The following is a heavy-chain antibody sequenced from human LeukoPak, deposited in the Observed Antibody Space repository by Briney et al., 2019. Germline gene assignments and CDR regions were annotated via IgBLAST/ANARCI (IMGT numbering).Heavy chain of an antibody. Sequence: GGSLRLSCATSGFSFSDDYMSWIRQAPGKGLQWLSYVSGDGYDINYADSVKGRFTVARDNAKNALYLQMNSLGVEDTAIYYCATKAREAPEWGQGTLVTVSS. CDR2: VSGDGYDI. D-gene: IGHD1/OR15-1a*01. CDR3: ATKAREAPE. V-gene: IGHV3-11*01. CDR1: GFSFSDDY. J-gene: IGHJ4*02.